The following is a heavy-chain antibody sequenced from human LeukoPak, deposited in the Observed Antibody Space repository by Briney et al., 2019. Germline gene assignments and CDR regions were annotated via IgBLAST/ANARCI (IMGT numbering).Heavy chain of an antibody. CDR2: IYCSGST. V-gene: IGHV4-59*01. D-gene: IGHD2-15*01. CDR1: GGSISSYY. CDR3: ARVPCSGGSCYYYGMDV. Sequence: PSETLSLTCTVSGGSISSYYWSWIRQPPGKGLEWIGYIYCSGSTNYNPSLKSRVTISVDTSKNQFSLKLSSVTAADTAVYYCARVPCSGGSCYYYGMDVWGQGTTVTVSS. J-gene: IGHJ6*02.